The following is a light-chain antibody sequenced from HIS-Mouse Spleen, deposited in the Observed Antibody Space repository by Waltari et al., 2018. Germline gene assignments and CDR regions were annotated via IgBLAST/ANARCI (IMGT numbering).Light chain of an antibody. V-gene: IGLV2-8*01. J-gene: IGLJ2*01. CDR1: SSDVGGYNY. Sequence: QSALTQPPSASGSPGQSVTISCPGTSSDVGGYNYVSWYQQHPGKAPKLMIYEVSKRPSGVPDRFAGSKSGNTASLTVSGLQAEDEADYYCSSYAGSNNLVFGGGTKLTFL. CDR3: SSYAGSNNLV. CDR2: EVS.